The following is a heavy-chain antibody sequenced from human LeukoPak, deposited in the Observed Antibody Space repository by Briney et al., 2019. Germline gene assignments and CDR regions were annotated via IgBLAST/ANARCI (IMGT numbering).Heavy chain of an antibody. J-gene: IGHJ4*02. CDR2: IYPGDSDT. CDR1: GYLFTSYW. V-gene: IGHV5-51*01. D-gene: IGHD6-13*01. Sequence: GGSLQISCKGSGYLFTSYWIGWGGRMPGKGLEWMGIIYPGDSDTRYSPSFQGQVTISADKSISTAYLQWSSLKASDTAMYYCARGGIAAAGTFRVFDYWGQGTLVTVSS. CDR3: ARGGIAAAGTFRVFDY.